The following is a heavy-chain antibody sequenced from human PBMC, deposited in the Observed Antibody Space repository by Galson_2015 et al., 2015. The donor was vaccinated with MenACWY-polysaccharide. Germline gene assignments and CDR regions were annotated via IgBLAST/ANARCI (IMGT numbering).Heavy chain of an antibody. CDR3: AKDTPDFWSVAGRFDH. Sequence: ALRLSCAASGFTFTSYAMSWVRQAPGKGLEWVAAISSSGTNTYYADSVKGRFTISRDNSKNTLYLQMNSLRAEAAAVYYCAKDTPDFWSVAGRFDHWGQGTLVTVSS. CDR2: ISSSGTNT. CDR1: GFTFTSYA. J-gene: IGHJ5*02. D-gene: IGHD3-3*01. V-gene: IGHV3-23*01.